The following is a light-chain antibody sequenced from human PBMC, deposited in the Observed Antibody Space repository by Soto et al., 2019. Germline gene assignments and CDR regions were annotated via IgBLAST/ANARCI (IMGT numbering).Light chain of an antibody. Sequence: DIQMTQSPSSLSASVGDRVTITCRASQGISNYLAWYQQKPGKVPKLLIYAAYTLHSGVPSRFSGSGSGTDFTLTIISLQPEDVATYYCQKYNSAPRTFGQGTRLEIK. CDR3: QKYNSAPRT. CDR2: AAY. CDR1: QGISNY. V-gene: IGKV1-27*01. J-gene: IGKJ5*01.